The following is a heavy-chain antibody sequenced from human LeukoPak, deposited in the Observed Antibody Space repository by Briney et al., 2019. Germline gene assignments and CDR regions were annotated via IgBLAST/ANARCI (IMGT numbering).Heavy chain of an antibody. J-gene: IGHJ6*03. V-gene: IGHV1-69*13. CDR2: IIPIFGTA. Sequence: SVKVSCKASGGTFSSYAISWVRQAPAQGLEWMGGIIPIFGTANYAQKFQGRVTITADEYTSTAYMELSSLRSEDRAVYYCAREGTTVSPYRVQYNKEVLGKGNTVTVSS. D-gene: IGHD4-11*01. CDR1: GGTFSSYA. CDR3: AREGTTVSPYRVQYNKEV.